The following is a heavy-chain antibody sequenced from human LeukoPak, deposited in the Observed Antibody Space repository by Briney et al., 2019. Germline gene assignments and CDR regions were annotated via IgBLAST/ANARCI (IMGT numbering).Heavy chain of an antibody. CDR1: GFTFSSYS. J-gene: IGHJ4*02. D-gene: IGHD2-21*02. V-gene: IGHV3-33*01. CDR2: IWYDGSNK. CDR3: ARDHCGGDCYEDY. Sequence: GGSPRLSCAASGFTFSSYSMHWVRQAPGKGLEWVAVIWYDGSNKYYADSVKGRFTISRDNSKNTLYLQMNSLRAEDTAVYYCARDHCGGDCYEDYWGQGTLVTVSS.